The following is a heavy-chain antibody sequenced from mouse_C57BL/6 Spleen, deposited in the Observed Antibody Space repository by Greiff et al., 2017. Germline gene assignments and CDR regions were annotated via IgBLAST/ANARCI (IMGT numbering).Heavy chain of an antibody. V-gene: IGHV1-52*01. CDR3: ARGRYDSYWYYFDY. D-gene: IGHD2-3*01. J-gene: IGHJ2*01. Sequence: QVQLQQPGAELVRPGSSVKLSCKASGYTFTSYWMHWVKQRPIQGLEWIGNIDPSDSETHYNQKFKDKATLTVDKSSSTAYMQLSSLTSEDSAVYYCARGRYDSYWYYFDYWGQGTTLTVSS. CDR1: GYTFTSYW. CDR2: IDPSDSET.